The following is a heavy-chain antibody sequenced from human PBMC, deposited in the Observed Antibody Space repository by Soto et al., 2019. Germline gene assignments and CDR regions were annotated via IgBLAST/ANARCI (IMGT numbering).Heavy chain of an antibody. J-gene: IGHJ4*02. CDR2: IWYDGSNK. CDR3: ARGGVRPSAGLLLDY. V-gene: IGHV3-33*01. CDR1: GFTFSGYG. D-gene: IGHD3-16*01. Sequence: QVQLVESGGGVVQPGRSLRLSCAASGFTFSGYGMHWVRQAPGKGLEWVAVIWYDGSNKYYADSVKGRFTISRDNSKNTRYLQINSLRAEDTAVYYCARGGVRPSAGLLLDYWGQGTLVTVSS.